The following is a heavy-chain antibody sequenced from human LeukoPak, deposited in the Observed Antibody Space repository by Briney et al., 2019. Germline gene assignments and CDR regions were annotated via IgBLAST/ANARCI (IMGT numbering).Heavy chain of an antibody. D-gene: IGHD2-15*01. CDR3: ARPTGIYYYYYYGMDV. CDR1: GFTFSSYW. J-gene: IGHJ6*04. CDR2: IKQDGSEK. Sequence: SGGSLRLSCAASGFTFSSYWMSWVRQAPGKGLEWVANIKQDGSEKYYVDSVKGRFTISRDNSKNTLYLQMNSLRAEDTAVYYCARPTGIYYYYYYGMDVWGKGTTVTVSS. V-gene: IGHV3-7*01.